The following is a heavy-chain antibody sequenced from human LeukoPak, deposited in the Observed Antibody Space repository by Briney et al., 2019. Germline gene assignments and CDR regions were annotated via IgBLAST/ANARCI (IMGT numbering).Heavy chain of an antibody. Sequence: PSETLSLTCAVYGGSFSGYYWSWIRQPPGKGLEWIGEINHSGSTNYNPSLKSRVTISVDTSKNQFSLKLSSVTAADTAVYYRARGNTWIQLWFIWGQGTLVTVSS. CDR1: GGSFSGYY. J-gene: IGHJ4*02. D-gene: IGHD5-18*01. CDR2: INHSGST. CDR3: ARGNTWIQLWFI. V-gene: IGHV4-34*01.